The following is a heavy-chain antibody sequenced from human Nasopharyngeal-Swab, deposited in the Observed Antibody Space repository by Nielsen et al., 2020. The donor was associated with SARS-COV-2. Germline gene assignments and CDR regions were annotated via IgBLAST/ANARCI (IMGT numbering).Heavy chain of an antibody. J-gene: IGHJ4*02. CDR2: INAGRGNT. V-gene: IGHV1-3*01. CDR1: GYTLSTYA. D-gene: IGHD6-19*01. CDR3: ARVPAVAASRIDY. Sequence: ASVKVSCKASGYTLSTYAMYWVRQAPAQRPEFMGWINAGRGNTYYSQKFQSRVRISRDTSANTVYMELSRLRSAETAVYYCARVPAVAASRIDYWGKGTLVTVSS.